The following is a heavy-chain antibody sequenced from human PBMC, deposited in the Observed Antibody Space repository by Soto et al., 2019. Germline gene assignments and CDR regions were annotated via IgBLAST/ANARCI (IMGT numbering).Heavy chain of an antibody. V-gene: IGHV1-69*12. Sequence: QVQLVQSWAEVKKPGSSVKVSCKASGGTFSSYAISWVRQAPGQGLEWMGGIIPIFGTANYAQKFQGRVTITADDSTSTAYMERSSLRSEDTAVYYCARGLICGGYCFGVSLQHCYFDLWGRGTLVTDS. CDR2: IIPIFGTA. CDR1: GGTFSSYA. J-gene: IGHJ2*01. D-gene: IGHD2-21*02. CDR3: ARGLICGGYCFGVSLQHCYFDL.